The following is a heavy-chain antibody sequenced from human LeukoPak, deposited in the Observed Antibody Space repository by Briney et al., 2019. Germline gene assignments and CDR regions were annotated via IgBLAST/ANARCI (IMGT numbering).Heavy chain of an antibody. Sequence: SETLSLTCTVSGGSISSYYWSWIRQPAGKGLERIGRIYTSGSTNYNPSLKSRVTMSVDTSKNQFSLKLSSVTAADTAVYYCARDGRYYGSGGYYTYYYYGMDVWGQGTTVTVSS. D-gene: IGHD3-10*01. CDR2: IYTSGST. CDR3: ARDGRYYGSGGYYTYYYYGMDV. CDR1: GGSISSYY. V-gene: IGHV4-4*07. J-gene: IGHJ6*02.